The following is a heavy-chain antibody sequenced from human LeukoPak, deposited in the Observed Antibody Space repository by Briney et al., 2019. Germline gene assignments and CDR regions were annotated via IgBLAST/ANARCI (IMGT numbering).Heavy chain of an antibody. CDR1: GFTFDDYG. J-gene: IGHJ5*02. Sequence: GGSLRLSCAASGFTFDDYGMSWVRQAPGKGLEWVSGINWNGGSTGYADSVKGRFTISRDNAKNSPYLQMNSLRAEDTALYYCARDFAPQLPTTNNWFDPWGQGTLVTVSS. CDR3: ARDFAPQLPTTNNWFDP. V-gene: IGHV3-20*04. D-gene: IGHD2-2*01. CDR2: INWNGGST.